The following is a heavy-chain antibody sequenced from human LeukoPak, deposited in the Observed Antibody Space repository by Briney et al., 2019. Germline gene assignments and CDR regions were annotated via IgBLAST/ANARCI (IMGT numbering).Heavy chain of an antibody. CDR2: ISSESTYI. V-gene: IGHV3-21*01. Sequence: GSLRLSCAASGFTFSSYSMNWVRQAPGKGLEWVSSISSESTYIFYADSVKGRFTISRDNAKNSLYLQMNSLRAEDTAVYYCASFETVAAKPFDYWGQGTLVTVSS. D-gene: IGHD6-19*01. CDR1: GFTFSSYS. J-gene: IGHJ4*02. CDR3: ASFETVAAKPFDY.